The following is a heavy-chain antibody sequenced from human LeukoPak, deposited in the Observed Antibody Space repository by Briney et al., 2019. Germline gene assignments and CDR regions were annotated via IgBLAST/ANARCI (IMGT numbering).Heavy chain of an antibody. V-gene: IGHV4-59*01. J-gene: IGHJ4*02. D-gene: IGHD1-26*01. Sequence: KPSETLSLTCSVSGVSISTYYWIWIRQPPAKGLGWMGFFSYSGSTKYNPSLKSRVTMSVDTSKNQFSLKLSSVTAADTAVYYCARMYSGTSYYFDYWGQGTLVTVSS. CDR3: ARMYSGTSYYFDY. CDR2: FSYSGST. CDR1: GVSISTYY.